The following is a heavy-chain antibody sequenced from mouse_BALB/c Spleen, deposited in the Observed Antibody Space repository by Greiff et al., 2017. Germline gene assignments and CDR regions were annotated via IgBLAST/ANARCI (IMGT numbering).Heavy chain of an antibody. CDR1: GFTFSSYA. CDR3: ARVYYGSSVDY. CDR2: ISSGGSYT. Sequence: EVMLVESGGGLVKPGGSLKLSCAASGFTFSSYAMSWVRQSPEKRLEWVAEISSGGSYTYYPDTVTGRFTISRDNAKNTLYLEMSSLRSEDTAMYYCARVYYGSSVDYWGQGTTLTVSS. J-gene: IGHJ2*01. D-gene: IGHD1-1*01. V-gene: IGHV5-9-4*01.